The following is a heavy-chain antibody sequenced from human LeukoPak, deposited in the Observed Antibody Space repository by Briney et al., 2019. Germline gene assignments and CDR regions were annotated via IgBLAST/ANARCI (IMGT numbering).Heavy chain of an antibody. CDR2: ISGSGGST. V-gene: IGHV3-23*01. CDR3: AKGIAAAANY. D-gene: IGHD6-13*01. J-gene: IGHJ4*02. CDR1: GFTFSFYS. Sequence: GGSLRLSCEASGFTFSFYSMSWVRQAPGKGLEWVSAISGSGGSTYYADSVKGRFTISRDNSKNTLYLQMNSLRAEDTAVYYCAKGIAAAANYWGQGTLVTVSS.